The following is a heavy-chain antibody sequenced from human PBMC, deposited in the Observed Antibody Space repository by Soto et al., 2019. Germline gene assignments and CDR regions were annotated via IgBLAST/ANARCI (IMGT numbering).Heavy chain of an antibody. Sequence: EVQLVQSGGGLVQPGGSLRLSCAASGFTFGLHWMTWVRQAPGKGLEWVTRIKPDGSEKYYVDSVKGRFTISRDNAKNSLYLQMNSLRPEDTAVYYCARVVTPISRNDHWGQGTLVTVSS. CDR2: IKPDGSEK. V-gene: IGHV3-7*03. J-gene: IGHJ4*02. CDR3: ARVVTPISRNDH. CDR1: GFTFGLHW. D-gene: IGHD2-2*02.